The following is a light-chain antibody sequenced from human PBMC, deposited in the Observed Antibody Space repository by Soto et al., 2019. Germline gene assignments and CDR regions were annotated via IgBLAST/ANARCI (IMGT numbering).Light chain of an antibody. V-gene: IGKV3-11*01. J-gene: IGKJ4*01. CDR3: QHRSNRPFS. CDR2: DAS. CDR1: QSVSSY. Sequence: PVTQTLSPGERATLSCRASQSVSSYLAWYQQKPGQAPRLLISDASNRATGIPARFSGSGSGTDFTLTISSLEPDDFAGYYCQHRSNRPFSFGGGPKVEI.